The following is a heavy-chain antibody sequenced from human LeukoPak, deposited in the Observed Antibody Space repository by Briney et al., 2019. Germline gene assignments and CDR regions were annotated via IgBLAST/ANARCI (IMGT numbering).Heavy chain of an antibody. CDR3: ASTPGLTVTTEGVFDY. V-gene: IGHV3-30*03. CDR2: ISYDGSNK. CDR1: GFTFSSYG. J-gene: IGHJ4*02. Sequence: PGGSLRLSCAASGFTFSSYGMHWVRQAPGKGLEWVAVISYDGSNKYYADSVKGRFTISRDNSKNTLYLQMNSLRAEDTAVYYCASTPGLTVTTEGVFDYWGQGTLVTVSS. D-gene: IGHD4-17*01.